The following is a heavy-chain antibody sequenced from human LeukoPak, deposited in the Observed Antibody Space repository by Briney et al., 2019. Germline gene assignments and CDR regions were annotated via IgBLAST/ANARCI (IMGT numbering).Heavy chain of an antibody. CDR1: GFSFSNYG. J-gene: IGHJ4*02. V-gene: IGHV3-48*01. D-gene: IGHD6-6*01. CDR3: AREDRGSSSSDY. Sequence: PGGSLRLSCVASGFSFSNYGMNWVRQAAGKGLEWISDISSGSSIRNYADSVRGRFTISRDNAENSVYLQMNSLRAEDTAVYYCAREDRGSSSSDYWGQGTLVTVSS. CDR2: ISSGSSIR.